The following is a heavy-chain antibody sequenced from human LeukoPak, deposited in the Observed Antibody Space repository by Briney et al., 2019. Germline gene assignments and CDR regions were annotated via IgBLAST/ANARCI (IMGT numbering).Heavy chain of an antibody. CDR2: IWYDGSNK. CDR3: AKDPGYSGYGAHIDY. D-gene: IGHD5-12*01. J-gene: IGHJ4*02. Sequence: GGSLRLSCAASGFTFSSYGMHWVRQAPGKGLEWVAVIWYDGSNKYYADSVKGRFTISRDNSKNTLYLQMNSLGAEDTAVYYCAKDPGYSGYGAHIDYWGQGTLVTVSS. CDR1: GFTFSSYG. V-gene: IGHV3-30*02.